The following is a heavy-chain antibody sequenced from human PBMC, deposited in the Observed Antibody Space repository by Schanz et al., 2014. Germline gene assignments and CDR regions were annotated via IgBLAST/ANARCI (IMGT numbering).Heavy chain of an antibody. D-gene: IGHD6-6*01. Sequence: QVQLVQSGAEVKKPGASVKVSCKTSGYTFSSYGITWVRQAPGQGLEWMGMINPSGGSTTYAQKFQGRLTMTRDTSTSTVYMELSSLRSDDTAVYYCARDQSPYTNSSDVRYFDYWGQGSLVTVSS. J-gene: IGHJ4*02. CDR2: INPSGGST. CDR3: ARDQSPYTNSSDVRYFDY. CDR1: GYTFSSYG. V-gene: IGHV1-46*01.